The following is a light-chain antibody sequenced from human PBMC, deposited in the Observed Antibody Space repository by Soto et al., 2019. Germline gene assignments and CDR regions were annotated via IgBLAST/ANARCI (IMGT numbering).Light chain of an antibody. Sequence: DIQMTQSPYTLSASVGDRFTITCRASQSISNWLAWYQQKPGKAPTLLIYDVSRLESGVPSRFSGSGSGTEFTLTISRLQPEDVATYYGQHWSCGQGTKV. CDR2: DVS. J-gene: IGKJ1*01. CDR3: QHWS. CDR1: QSISNW. V-gene: IGKV1-5*01.